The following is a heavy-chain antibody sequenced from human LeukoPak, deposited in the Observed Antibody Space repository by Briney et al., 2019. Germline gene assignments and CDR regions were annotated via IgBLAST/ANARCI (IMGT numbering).Heavy chain of an antibody. CDR1: GYTFTSYG. D-gene: IGHD1-26*01. J-gene: IGHJ6*03. Sequence: GASVKVSCKASGYTFTSYGISWVRQAPGQGLEWMGIINPSGGSTSYVQKFQGRVTMTRDMSTSTVYMELSSLRSEDTAVYYCAREGPLVGATTHYYMDVWGKGTTVTISS. V-gene: IGHV1-46*01. CDR2: INPSGGST. CDR3: AREGPLVGATTHYYMDV.